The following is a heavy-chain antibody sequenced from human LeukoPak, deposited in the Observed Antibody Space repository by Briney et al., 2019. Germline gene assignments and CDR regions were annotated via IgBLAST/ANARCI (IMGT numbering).Heavy chain of an antibody. J-gene: IGHJ4*02. Sequence: SETLSLTCAVYGGSFSGYYWSWIRQPPGKGLEWIGEINHSGSTNYNPSLKSRVTISVDTSKNQFSLKLSSVTAADTAVYYCARTGLRFLEWFYFDYWGQGTLVTVSS. V-gene: IGHV4-34*01. D-gene: IGHD3-3*01. CDR3: ARTGLRFLEWFYFDY. CDR1: GGSFSGYY. CDR2: INHSGST.